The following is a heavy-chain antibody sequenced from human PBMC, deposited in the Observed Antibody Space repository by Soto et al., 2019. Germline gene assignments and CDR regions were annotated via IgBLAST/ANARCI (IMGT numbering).Heavy chain of an antibody. CDR1: CGSTSSYY. V-gene: IGHV4-59*01. D-gene: IGHD6-13*01. J-gene: IGHJ4*01. Sequence: SETLSLTCTVSCGSTSSYYWNWIRQPPGKGLEWIGYIYHSGTTNYNPSLKSRVAISVDTSKNQFSLKLGSVTAADTAVYYCEIMVAAGGNIFD. CDR2: IYHSGTT. CDR3: EIMVAAGGNIFD.